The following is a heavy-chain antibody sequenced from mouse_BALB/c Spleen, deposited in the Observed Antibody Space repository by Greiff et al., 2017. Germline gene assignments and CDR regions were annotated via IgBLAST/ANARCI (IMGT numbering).Heavy chain of an antibody. D-gene: IGHD4-1*01. CDR1: GFTFSSFG. Sequence: EVQLVASGGGLVQPGGSRKLSCAASGFTFSSFGMHWVRQAPEKGLEWVAYISSGSSTIYYADTVKGRFTISRDNPKNTLFLQMTSLRSEDTAMYYCARTGPPADWGQGTLVTVSA. CDR2: ISSGSSTI. CDR3: ARTGPPAD. V-gene: IGHV5-17*02. J-gene: IGHJ3*01.